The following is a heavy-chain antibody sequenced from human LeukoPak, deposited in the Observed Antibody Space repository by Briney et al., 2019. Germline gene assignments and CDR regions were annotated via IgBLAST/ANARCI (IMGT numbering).Heavy chain of an antibody. CDR1: GYTFTSYG. CDR2: ISAYNGNT. Sequence: GASVKVSCKASGYTFTSYGISWVRQAPGQGLEWMGWISAYNGNTNYAQKLQGRVTMTTDTSASTAYMELSSLRSEDTAVYYCARDLSGVTGYTYGRGIDYWGQGTLVTVSS. D-gene: IGHD5-18*01. V-gene: IGHV1-18*01. J-gene: IGHJ4*02. CDR3: ARDLSGVTGYTYGRGIDY.